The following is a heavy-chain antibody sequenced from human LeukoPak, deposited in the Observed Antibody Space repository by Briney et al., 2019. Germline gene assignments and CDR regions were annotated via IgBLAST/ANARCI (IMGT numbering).Heavy chain of an antibody. CDR3: ARHRAYSSSSPFDY. V-gene: IGHV4-59*08. CDR1: GGSISSLY. J-gene: IGHJ4*02. Sequence: SETLPLTCSVSGGSISSLYWSWIRQPPGKGLEWIGYIYYTGSTNYNPSLKSRVTMFVDMSKNQFSLRLSSVTAADTAVYYCARHRAYSSSSPFDYWGQGTLVTVSS. CDR2: IYYTGST. D-gene: IGHD6-6*01.